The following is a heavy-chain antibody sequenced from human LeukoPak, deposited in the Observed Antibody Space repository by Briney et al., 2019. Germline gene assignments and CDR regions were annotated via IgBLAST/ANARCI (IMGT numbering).Heavy chain of an antibody. D-gene: IGHD1-26*01. CDR2: IYYSGST. CDR1: GDSISSGGYY. CDR3: ARGRWELPLDY. J-gene: IGHJ4*02. V-gene: IGHV4-31*03. Sequence: PSQTLSLTCTVSGDSISSGGYYWSWLRQHPGKGLEWIGYIYYSGSTYYNPSLKSRVTISVDTSKNQFSLKLSSVTAADTAVYYCARGRWELPLDYWGQGTLVTVSS.